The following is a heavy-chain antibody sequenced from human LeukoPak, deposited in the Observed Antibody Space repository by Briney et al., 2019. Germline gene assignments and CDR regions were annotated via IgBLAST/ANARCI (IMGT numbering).Heavy chain of an antibody. V-gene: IGHV4-39*02. CDR1: DDSISSNSYY. J-gene: IGHJ5*02. Sequence: SETLSLTCTVSDDSISSNSYYWGWIRQPPGKGLEWIGSIYYSGSTYYNPSLKSRVTISVDTSKNQFSLKLSSVTAADTAVYYCAREVFWFDPWGQGTLVTVSS. CDR2: IYYSGST. D-gene: IGHD1-14*01. CDR3: AREVFWFDP.